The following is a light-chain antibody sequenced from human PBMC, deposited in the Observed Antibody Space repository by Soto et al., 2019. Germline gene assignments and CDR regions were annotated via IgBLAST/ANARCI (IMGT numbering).Light chain of an antibody. J-gene: IGLJ3*02. Sequence: QLVLTQSPSASASLGASVKLTCTLSSGHTTYAIAWHQQQPEKGPRYLMKLNSDGSHSKGDGIPDRFSGSSYGAERYLTISSLQSEDEADYYCQTWGTGIHGNWVFGGGTKLTVL. CDR2: LNSDGSH. CDR3: QTWGTGIHGNWV. V-gene: IGLV4-69*01. CDR1: SGHTTYA.